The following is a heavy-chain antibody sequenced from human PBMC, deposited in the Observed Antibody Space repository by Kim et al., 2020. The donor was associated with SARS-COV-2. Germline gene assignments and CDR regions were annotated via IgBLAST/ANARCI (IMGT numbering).Heavy chain of an antibody. V-gene: IGHV4-4*07. D-gene: IGHD2-21*01. Sequence: SETLSLTCTVSGGSISTNYWGWIRQSAGKGLEWIGRIYASGSTDYNASLKVRVAMSVATSKNQFSLELSSVTAADTAVYFCARGPPRADCGANCYLDYWGQGILVTVSA. CDR1: GGSISTNY. J-gene: IGHJ4*02. CDR3: ARGPPRADCGANCYLDY. CDR2: IYASGST.